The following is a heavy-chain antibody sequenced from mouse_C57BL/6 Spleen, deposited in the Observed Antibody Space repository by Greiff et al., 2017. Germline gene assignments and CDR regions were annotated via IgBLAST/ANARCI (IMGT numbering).Heavy chain of an antibody. CDR2: ISYDGSN. J-gene: IGHJ3*01. CDR1: GYSITSGYY. V-gene: IGHV3-6*01. Sequence: EVKLQESGPGLVKPSQSLSLTCSVTGYSITSGYYWNWIRQFPGNKLEWMGYISYDGSNNYNPSLKNRISITRDTSKNQFFLKLNSVTTEDTATYACARDSFAYWGQGTLVTVSA. CDR3: ARDSFAY.